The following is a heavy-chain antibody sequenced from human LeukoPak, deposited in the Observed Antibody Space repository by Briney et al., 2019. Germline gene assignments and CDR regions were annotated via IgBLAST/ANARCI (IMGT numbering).Heavy chain of an antibody. CDR3: ARPGIAAAGTWEFDY. Sequence: GGSLRLSCAASGFTFSSYEMNWVRQAPGKGLEWVSYISSSSSTIYYADSVKGRFTISRDNAKNSLYLQMNSLRAEDTAVYYCARPGIAAAGTWEFDYWGQGTLVTVSS. V-gene: IGHV3-48*01. J-gene: IGHJ4*02. CDR1: GFTFSSYE. CDR2: ISSSSSTI. D-gene: IGHD6-13*01.